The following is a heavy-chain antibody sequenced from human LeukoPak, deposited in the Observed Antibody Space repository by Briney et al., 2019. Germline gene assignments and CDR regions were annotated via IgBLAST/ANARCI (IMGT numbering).Heavy chain of an antibody. CDR3: ARTETGYYLPY. CDR2: IIPIFDTA. D-gene: IGHD3-9*01. CDR1: GGTFSSYA. V-gene: IGHV1-69*13. J-gene: IGHJ4*02. Sequence: ASVKVSCKASGGTFSSYAISWVRQAPGQGLEWMGGIIPIFDTANYAQKFQGRVTITADESTNTAYMELSSLRSEDTAVYYCARTETGYYLPYWGQGTLVAVSS.